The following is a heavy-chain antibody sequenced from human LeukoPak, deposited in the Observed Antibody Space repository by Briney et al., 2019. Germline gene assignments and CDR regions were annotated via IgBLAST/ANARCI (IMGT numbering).Heavy chain of an antibody. J-gene: IGHJ5*02. D-gene: IGHD3-22*01. CDR3: AGSSGQNWFDP. V-gene: IGHV3-74*01. CDR2: IYSDGRST. CDR1: GFTFSTYW. Sequence: GGSLRLSCAASGFTFSTYWMHWVRQAPGKGLVWVSRIYSDGRSTNYTDSVKGRFTISRDNAKNTLYLQMNSLRAEDTAIYYCAGSSGQNWFDPWGQGTLVTVSS.